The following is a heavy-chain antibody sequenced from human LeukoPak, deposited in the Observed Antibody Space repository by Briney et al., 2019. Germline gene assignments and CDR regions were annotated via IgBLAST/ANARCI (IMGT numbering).Heavy chain of an antibody. V-gene: IGHV1-2*06. Sequence: ASVKVSCKTSGYTFTDYYLYWVRQAPGQGPEWMGRISPDNGVTKIAQKFQGRVTMTRDTSINTIYMELGRLTGDDTAVYYCARKTTALNYWGQGTQISV. J-gene: IGHJ4*02. CDR2: ISPDNGVT. CDR3: ARKTTALNY. D-gene: IGHD4-17*01. CDR1: GYTFTDYY.